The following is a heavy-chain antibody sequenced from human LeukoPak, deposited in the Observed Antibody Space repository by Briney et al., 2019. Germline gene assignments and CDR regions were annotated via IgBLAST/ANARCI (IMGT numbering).Heavy chain of an antibody. CDR2: ISSSSSYI. CDR1: GFTFSSYS. V-gene: IGHV3-21*01. Sequence: GGSLRLSCAASGFTFSSYSMNWVRQAPGKGLEWVSSISSSSSYIYYADSVKGRFTISRDNSKNTLYLQMNSLRAEDTAVYYCARDLIIQLWSRMPVGAFDIWGQGTMVTVSS. J-gene: IGHJ3*02. CDR3: ARDLIIQLWSRMPVGAFDI. D-gene: IGHD5-18*01.